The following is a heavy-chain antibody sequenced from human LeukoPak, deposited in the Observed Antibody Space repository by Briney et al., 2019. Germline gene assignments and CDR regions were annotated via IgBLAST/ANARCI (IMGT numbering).Heavy chain of an antibody. V-gene: IGHV1-69*05. CDR3: ARASLGYCSSTSRSGFDP. Sequence: SVKVSCKASGGTFSSYAISWVRQAPGQGLEWMGGIIPIFGTANYAQKFQGRVTITTDESTSTAYMELSSLRSEDTAVYYCARASLGYCSSTSRSGFDPWGQGTLVTVSS. CDR2: IIPIFGTA. D-gene: IGHD2-2*01. J-gene: IGHJ5*02. CDR1: GGTFSSYA.